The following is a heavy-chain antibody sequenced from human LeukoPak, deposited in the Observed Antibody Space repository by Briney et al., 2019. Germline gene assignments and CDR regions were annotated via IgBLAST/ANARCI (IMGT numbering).Heavy chain of an antibody. Sequence: GGSLRLSCAASGFTFSSYAMSWVRQAPGKGLEWVSAISGSGGSTYYADSVKGRFAISRDNSKNTLYLQMNSLRAEDTAVYYCAKSPFEFTYFDYWGQGTLVTVSS. CDR1: GFTFSSYA. D-gene: IGHD3-10*01. J-gene: IGHJ4*02. CDR2: ISGSGGST. CDR3: AKSPFEFTYFDY. V-gene: IGHV3-23*01.